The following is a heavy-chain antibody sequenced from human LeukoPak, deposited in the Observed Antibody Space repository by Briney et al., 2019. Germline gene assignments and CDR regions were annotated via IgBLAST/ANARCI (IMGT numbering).Heavy chain of an antibody. D-gene: IGHD3-10*01. CDR3: ARVRYYGSGSNYYYYYGMDV. V-gene: IGHV4-59*01. J-gene: IGHJ6*02. Sequence: SETLSLTCTVSGGSISSYYWSWIRQPPGKGLEWIRYIYYSGSTNYNPSLKSRVTTSVDTSKNQFSLKLSSVTAADTAVYYCARVRYYGSGSNYYYYYGMDVWGQGTTVTVSS. CDR2: IYYSGST. CDR1: GGSISSYY.